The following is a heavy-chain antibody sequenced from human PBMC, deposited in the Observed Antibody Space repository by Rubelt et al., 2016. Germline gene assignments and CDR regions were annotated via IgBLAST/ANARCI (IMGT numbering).Heavy chain of an antibody. Sequence: QLHLPESGPGLVKPSETLSLTCTVSGGSISSSYYWGWIRQTPGKELEWIGSIYYSGSTNFNPSLRSRPTISLDTSKNQFSLRLGSVTAADTAVYYCATGWMITNLDHWGQGTLVAVSS. CDR3: ATGWMITNLDH. CDR1: GGSISSSYY. J-gene: IGHJ4*02. V-gene: IGHV4-39*07. CDR2: IYYSGST. D-gene: IGHD3-16*01.